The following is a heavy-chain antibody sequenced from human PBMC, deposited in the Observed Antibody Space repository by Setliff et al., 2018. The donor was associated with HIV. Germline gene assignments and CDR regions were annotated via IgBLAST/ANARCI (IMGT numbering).Heavy chain of an antibody. V-gene: IGHV5-51*01. CDR1: GYSFTNYW. CDR3: ARLGPGPMFRTNFDY. J-gene: IGHJ4*02. Sequence: PGESLKISCKGSGYSFTNYWIGWVRQMPGKGLEWMGIINPGDSETRYNTPFQGQVTISADKSITTAYLQWSGLKASDTAIYYCARLGPGPMFRTNFDYWGQGTQVTVSS. CDR2: INPGDSET. D-gene: IGHD3-10*01.